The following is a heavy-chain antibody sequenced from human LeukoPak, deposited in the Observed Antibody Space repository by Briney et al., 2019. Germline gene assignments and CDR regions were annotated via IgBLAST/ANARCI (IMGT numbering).Heavy chain of an antibody. D-gene: IGHD3-10*01. CDR3: ARGVSVTMVRGVIWGFDY. V-gene: IGHV4-30-2*01. Sequence: SQTLSLTCAVSGGSISSGGYSWSWIRQPPGKGLEWIGYIYHSGSTYYNPSLKSRVTISVDRSKNQFSLKLSSVTAADTAVYYCARGVSVTMVRGVIWGFDYWGQGILVTVSS. J-gene: IGHJ4*02. CDR1: GGSISSGGYS. CDR2: IYHSGST.